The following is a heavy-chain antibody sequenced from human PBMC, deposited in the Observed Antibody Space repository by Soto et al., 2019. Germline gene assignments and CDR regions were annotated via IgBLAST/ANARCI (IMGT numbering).Heavy chain of an antibody. CDR1: GDSFNDYY. Sequence: QVQLVQSGAEVRKPGASVTVSCRSSGDSFNDYYIHWVRQAPGQGFEWMGWINPNSGDIKYAQKFQGWVSMTRDTSIRTVYMQLSRLRSDDTAVYYCARESGGATATLDYYYFYMDVWGTGTTVTVSS. CDR2: INPNSGDI. CDR3: ARESGGATATLDYYYFYMDV. D-gene: IGHD5-12*01. J-gene: IGHJ6*03. V-gene: IGHV1-2*04.